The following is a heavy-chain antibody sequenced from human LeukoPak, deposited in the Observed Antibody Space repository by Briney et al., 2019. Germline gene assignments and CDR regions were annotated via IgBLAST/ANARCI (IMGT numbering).Heavy chain of an antibody. CDR2: IFQSGST. CDR1: GASIITDSNYYY. CDR3: ARELWDTVVVVPDTPSGGRFDP. Sequence: PSETLSLTCTISGASIITDSNYYYWAWIRQSPGKGLEWIGTIFQSGSTYYNPSLKSRLTISVDTSKNQFSLKLISVTAADTAVYFCARELWDTVVVVPDTPSGGRFDPWGQGTLVTVSS. D-gene: IGHD2-15*01. V-gene: IGHV4-39*07. J-gene: IGHJ5*02.